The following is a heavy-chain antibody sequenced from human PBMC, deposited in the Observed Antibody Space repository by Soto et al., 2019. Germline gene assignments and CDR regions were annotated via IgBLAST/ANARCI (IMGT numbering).Heavy chain of an antibody. J-gene: IGHJ6*02. D-gene: IGHD6-6*01. CDR1: GGSISSGGYY. CDR3: ARDCKQLSQDYYYYYGMDV. Sequence: SSETLSLTCTVSGGSISSGGYYWSWIRQHPGKGLEWIGYIYYSGSTHYSPSLKSRVTISVDTSKNQFSLKLSSVTAADTAVYYCARDCKQLSQDYYYYYGMDVWGQGTTVTVSS. CDR2: IYYSGST. V-gene: IGHV4-31*03.